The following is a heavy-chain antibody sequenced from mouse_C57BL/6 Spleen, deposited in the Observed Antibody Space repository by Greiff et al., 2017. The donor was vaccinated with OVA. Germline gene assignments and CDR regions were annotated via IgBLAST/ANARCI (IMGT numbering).Heavy chain of an antibody. J-gene: IGHJ1*03. Sequence: VQLQQSGPELVKPGASVKISCKASGYSFTGYYMNWVKQSPEKSLEWIGEINPSTGGTTYNQKFKAKATLTVDKSSSTAYMQLKSLTSEDSAVYYCARFYDGYYAYFDVWGTGTTVTVSS. CDR3: ARFYDGYYAYFDV. CDR2: INPSTGGT. V-gene: IGHV1-42*01. CDR1: GYSFTGYY. D-gene: IGHD2-3*01.